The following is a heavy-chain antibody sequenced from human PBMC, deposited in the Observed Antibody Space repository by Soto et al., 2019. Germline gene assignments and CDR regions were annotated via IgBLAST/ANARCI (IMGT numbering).Heavy chain of an antibody. Sequence: GGSLRLSCAASGFSFGSYALSWVRQAPGKGLEWVSTISASDGKTFYADSVKGRFSISRDTSQSTLYLQMNSLRADDTAMYYCARWSYLDYWGQGTRVTVSS. V-gene: IGHV3-23*01. D-gene: IGHD3-3*01. CDR3: ARWSYLDY. J-gene: IGHJ4*02. CDR1: GFSFGSYA. CDR2: ISASDGKT.